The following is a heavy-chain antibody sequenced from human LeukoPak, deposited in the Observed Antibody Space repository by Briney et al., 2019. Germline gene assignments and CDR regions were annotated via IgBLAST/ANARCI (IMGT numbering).Heavy chain of an antibody. Sequence: GGSLRLSCAASGFSFTNAWMSWVRQAPGKGLEWVGHIKSRTDGGTTDYAAPVKDRFSISRDDSTDILYLQMNSLKTEDIAVYYCATEYYGAYNYWGQGTLVTVSS. CDR3: ATEYYGAYNY. V-gene: IGHV3-15*01. CDR2: IKSRTDGGTT. D-gene: IGHD4-17*01. J-gene: IGHJ4*02. CDR1: GFSFTNAW.